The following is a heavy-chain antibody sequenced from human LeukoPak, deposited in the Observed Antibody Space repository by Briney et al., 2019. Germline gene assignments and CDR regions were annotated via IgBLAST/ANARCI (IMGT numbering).Heavy chain of an antibody. CDR3: ARGKDIVVVPAADNWFDP. CDR1: GYSFTSYW. CDR2: IYPGDSDT. Sequence: GESLKISCKGSGYSFTSYWIGWVRQMPRKGLEWMGIIYPGDSDTRYSPSFQGQVTISADKSISTAYLQWSSLKASDTAMYYCARGKDIVVVPAADNWFDPWAREPWSPSPQ. D-gene: IGHD2-2*01. V-gene: IGHV5-51*01. J-gene: IGHJ5*02.